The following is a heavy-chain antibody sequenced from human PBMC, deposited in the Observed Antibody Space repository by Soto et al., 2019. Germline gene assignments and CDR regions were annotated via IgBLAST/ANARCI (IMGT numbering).Heavy chain of an antibody. J-gene: IGHJ4*02. V-gene: IGHV2-5*02. CDR2: IYWDDDK. D-gene: IGHD3-16*01. CDR3: AHRRNYDGSWNEGVFDH. CDR1: GFSLTSRPVG. Sequence: QITLKESGPTLVKPTQTLTLTCTFSGFSLTSRPVGVGWVRQPPGKALEWLAFIYWDDDKRYSPSLRSTLTVTKDTSKNQVVLTLTNIDPVDTATYYCAHRRNYDGSWNEGVFDHWGQGILVTVSS.